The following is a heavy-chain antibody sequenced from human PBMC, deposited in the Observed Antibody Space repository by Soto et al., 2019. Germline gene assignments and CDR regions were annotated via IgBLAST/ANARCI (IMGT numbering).Heavy chain of an antibody. CDR3: ARAYSGRLPRRADYYFAMDV. CDR2: IGAADDP. V-gene: IGHV3-13*05. CDR1: GFTFSAYD. D-gene: IGHD2-15*01. Sequence: GSLRLSCAASGFTFSAYDMHWVRQTTGKGLEWVSAIGAADDPYYLGSVKGRFTISRENAKNSLYLQMNSLRAEDTAVYYCARAYSGRLPRRADYYFAMDVWGQGTTVTVSS. J-gene: IGHJ6*02.